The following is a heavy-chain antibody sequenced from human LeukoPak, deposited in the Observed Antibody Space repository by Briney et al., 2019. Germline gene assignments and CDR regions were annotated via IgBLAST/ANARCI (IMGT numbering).Heavy chain of an antibody. CDR2: IRYSGSA. V-gene: IGHV4-59*08. J-gene: IGHJ4*02. D-gene: IGHD3-22*01. Sequence: PSETLSLTCTVSGDSISTYYWSWIRQPPGKGLEWIGYIRYSGSANYNPSLRGRVTISIDTSKNQFSLKLSSVTAADTAVYHCARLVYDSRGYYFDYWGQGTLVTVSS. CDR1: GDSISTYY. CDR3: ARLVYDSRGYYFDY.